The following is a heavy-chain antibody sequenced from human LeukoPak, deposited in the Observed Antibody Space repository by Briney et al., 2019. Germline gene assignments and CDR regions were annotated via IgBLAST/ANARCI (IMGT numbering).Heavy chain of an antibody. CDR1: GFAFSSYV. V-gene: IGHV3-23*01. CDR3: ARGLYTYDSSGFYLF. J-gene: IGHJ4*02. D-gene: IGHD3-22*01. Sequence: GGSLRLSCAASGFAFSSYVMRWVRQAPGKGLEWVSGISGSGGTTYYADSVKGRFTISRDNSKNTLYLQINSLRAEDTAVYYCARGLYTYDSSGFYLFWGQGTLVTVSS. CDR2: ISGSGGTT.